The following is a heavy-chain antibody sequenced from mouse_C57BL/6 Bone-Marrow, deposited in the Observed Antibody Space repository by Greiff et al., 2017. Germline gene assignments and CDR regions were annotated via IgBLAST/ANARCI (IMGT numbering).Heavy chain of an antibody. Sequence: DVMLVESGGDLVKPGGSLKLSCAASGFTFSSYGMSWVRQTPDKRLEWVATISSGGSYTYYPDSVKGRFTISRDNAKNTLYLQMSSLKSEDTAMYYCARGLRRWFAYWGQGTLVTVSA. V-gene: IGHV5-6*02. CDR3: ARGLRRWFAY. J-gene: IGHJ3*01. CDR2: ISSGGSYT. D-gene: IGHD2-12*01. CDR1: GFTFSSYG.